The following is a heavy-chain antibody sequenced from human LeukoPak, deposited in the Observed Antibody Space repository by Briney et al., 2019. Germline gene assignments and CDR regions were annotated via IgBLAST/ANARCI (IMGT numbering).Heavy chain of an antibody. V-gene: IGHV4-34*01. J-gene: IGHJ4*02. CDR1: GGSFSGYY. Sequence: SETLSLTCAVYGGSFSGYYWSWIRQPPGKGLEWIGEINHSGSTNYNPSLKSRVTISVDTSKNQFSLKLSSVTAADTAVYYCARINVARFDYWGQGTLVTVSS. CDR3: ARINVARFDY. D-gene: IGHD2-15*01. CDR2: INHSGST.